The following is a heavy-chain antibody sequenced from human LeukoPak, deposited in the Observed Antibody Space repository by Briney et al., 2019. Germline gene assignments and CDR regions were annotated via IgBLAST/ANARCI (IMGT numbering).Heavy chain of an antibody. V-gene: IGHV3-11*04. CDR3: ARGVATITGYYFDY. D-gene: IGHD5-12*01. J-gene: IGHJ4*02. Sequence: GGSLRLSCAASGFTFRDYYMSWIRHAPGKGLEWVSYISSSGSTIYYAASVKGRFTISRDSAKNSLYLQMNSLRAEDTAVYYCARGVATITGYYFDYWGQGTLVTVSS. CDR1: GFTFRDYY. CDR2: ISSSGSTI.